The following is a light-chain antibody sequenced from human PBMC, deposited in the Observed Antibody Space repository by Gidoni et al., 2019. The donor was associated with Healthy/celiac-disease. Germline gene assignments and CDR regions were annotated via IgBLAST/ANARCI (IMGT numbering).Light chain of an antibody. Sequence: IVMTQSPLFLPVTPGEPASISCRSSQSLLHSNGYNYLDWYLQKPGQSPQLLIYLGSNRASGVPDRFSGSGSGTDFTLKISRVEAEDVGVYYCMQALQTHTFGQGTKLEIK. V-gene: IGKV2-28*01. CDR1: QSLLHSNGYNY. CDR3: MQALQTHT. J-gene: IGKJ2*01. CDR2: LGS.